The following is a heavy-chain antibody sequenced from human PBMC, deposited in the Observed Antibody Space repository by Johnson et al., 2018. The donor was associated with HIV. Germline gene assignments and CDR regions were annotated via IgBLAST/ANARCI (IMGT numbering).Heavy chain of an antibody. V-gene: IGHV3-30*03. CDR1: GFTFSSYG. Sequence: VQLVESGGGVVQPGRSLRLSCAASGFTFSSYGMHWVRRAPGKGLEWVAVISYDGSNKYYADSVKGRFTISRDNSKSTLYLQMNSLRAEDTAVYFCARGPIADDAFDIWGQGTMVTVSS. J-gene: IGHJ3*02. CDR2: ISYDGSNK. D-gene: IGHD3-16*02. CDR3: ARGPIADDAFDI.